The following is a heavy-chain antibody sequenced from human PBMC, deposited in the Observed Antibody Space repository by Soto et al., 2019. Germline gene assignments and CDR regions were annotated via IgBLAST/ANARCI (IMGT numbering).Heavy chain of an antibody. Sequence: QVQLVESGGGLVQPGRSLRLSCVVSGFTFRNYGMQWVRQAPVKGLEWVADIGYDGSGQRYAGSVQGRFTISRDNSKNTLYLKINSLRVEDTAVYYCAKEEVSRKYYGHSLDVWGQGTTVTVSS. CDR2: IGYDGSGQ. J-gene: IGHJ6*02. CDR1: GFTFRNYG. D-gene: IGHD4-17*01. CDR3: AKEEVSRKYYGHSLDV. V-gene: IGHV3-33*03.